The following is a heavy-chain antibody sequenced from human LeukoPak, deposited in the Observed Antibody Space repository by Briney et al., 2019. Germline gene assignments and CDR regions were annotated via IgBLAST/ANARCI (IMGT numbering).Heavy chain of an antibody. CDR1: GITLSNYG. CDR2: ISDTGGRT. CDR3: AKRGVVIRVILVGFHKEAYYFDS. D-gene: IGHD3-22*01. V-gene: IGHV3-23*01. J-gene: IGHJ4*02. Sequence: GGSLRLSCAVSGITLSNYGMTWVRQAPGKGLEWVAGISDTGGRTNYADSVKGRFTISRDNPRNTLYLQMNSLRAEDTAVYFCAKRGVVIRVILVGFHKEAYYFDSWGQGALVTVSS.